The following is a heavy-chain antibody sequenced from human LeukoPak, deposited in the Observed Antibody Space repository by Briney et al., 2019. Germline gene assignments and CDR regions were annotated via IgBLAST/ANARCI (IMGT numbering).Heavy chain of an antibody. D-gene: IGHD5-12*01. CDR1: GGTFSSYA. CDR3: ARDSSGYGENPLDY. CDR2: IIPIFGIA. J-gene: IGHJ4*02. Sequence: GASVKVSCKASGGTFSSYAISWVRQAPGQGLEWMGRIIPIFGIANYAQKFQGRVTITADKSTSTAYMELGSLRSEDTAVYYCARDSSGYGENPLDYWGQGTLVTVSS. V-gene: IGHV1-69*04.